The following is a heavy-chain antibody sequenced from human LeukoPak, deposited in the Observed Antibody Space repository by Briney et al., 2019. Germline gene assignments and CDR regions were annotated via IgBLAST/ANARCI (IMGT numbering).Heavy chain of an antibody. CDR2: ISYDGSNK. CDR3: ARDKGIDGYILQHF. CDR1: GFTFSSYA. J-gene: IGHJ4*02. V-gene: IGHV3-30-3*01. Sequence: GRSLRLSCAASGFTFSSYAMHWVRQAPGKGLEWVAVISYDGSNKYYADSVKARFTISRDNSKNTLYLQMNSLRAEDTAVYYCARDKGIDGYILQHFWGQGTLVTVSS. D-gene: IGHD5-24*01.